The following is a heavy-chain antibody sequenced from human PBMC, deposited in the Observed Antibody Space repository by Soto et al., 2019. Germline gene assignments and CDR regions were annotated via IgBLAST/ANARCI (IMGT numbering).Heavy chain of an antibody. CDR2: ISTASSYI. D-gene: IGHD3-3*01. Sequence: EVQLVESGGGLVQPGGSLRLSCAASGFTFKTYSMNWVRQAPGKGLEWVSYISTASSYIYYADSLKGRISISRDNARNSVYLHMNNLRVEDTAVYYCARCVRFFGPPKEYYYGMDAWGQGTTVTVSS. CDR1: GFTFKTYS. CDR3: ARCVRFFGPPKEYYYGMDA. J-gene: IGHJ6*02. V-gene: IGHV3-21*05.